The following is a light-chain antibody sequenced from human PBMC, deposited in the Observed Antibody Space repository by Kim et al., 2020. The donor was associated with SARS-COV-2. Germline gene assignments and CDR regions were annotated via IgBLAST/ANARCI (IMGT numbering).Light chain of an antibody. CDR3: SSYTGSNTLL. J-gene: IGLJ2*01. Sequence: GHSITITCTGPSSDIGNYNYVSWYQQHPGKAPKLLIYSVSNRPSGVSNRFSGSKSGNTASLTISGLQAEDEADYYCSSYTGSNTLLFGGGTQLTVL. V-gene: IGLV2-14*03. CDR1: SSDIGNYNY. CDR2: SVS.